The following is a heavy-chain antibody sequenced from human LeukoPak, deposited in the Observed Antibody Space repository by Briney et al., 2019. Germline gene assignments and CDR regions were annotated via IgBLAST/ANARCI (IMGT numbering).Heavy chain of an antibody. CDR2: MNPNSGNT. V-gene: IGHV1-8*01. Sequence: GASVKVSCTASGYTFTSYDINWVRQAPGQGLEWMGWMNPNSGNTGYAQTFQGRVTMTRNTSKSTAYMELSSLRAEDTALYYCATRVVGYCSAGSCPDDAFDIWGQGTMVTVSS. CDR3: ATRVVGYCSAGSCPDDAFDI. D-gene: IGHD2-15*01. J-gene: IGHJ3*02. CDR1: GYTFTSYD.